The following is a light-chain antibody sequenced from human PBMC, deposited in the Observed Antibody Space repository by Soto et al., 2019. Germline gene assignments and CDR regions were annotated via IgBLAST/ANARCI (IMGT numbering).Light chain of an antibody. V-gene: IGLV2-14*03. CDR3: SSYTTSNTRQIV. CDR1: SSDVGGYNY. CDR2: DVS. Sequence: QSVLTQAASVSGSPGQSITISCTGTSSDVGGYNYVSWYQHHPGKAPKLMIYDVSNRPSGVSNPFSGSKSGNTASLTISGLQPEDEADYYCSSYTTSNTRQIVFGTGTKVTVL. J-gene: IGLJ1*01.